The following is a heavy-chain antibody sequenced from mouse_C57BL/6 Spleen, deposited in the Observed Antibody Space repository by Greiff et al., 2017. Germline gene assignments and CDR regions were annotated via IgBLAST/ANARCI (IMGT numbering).Heavy chain of an antibody. CDR1: GYTFTSYW. D-gene: IGHD1-1*01. CDR2: IDPSDSYT. V-gene: IGHV1-69*01. Sequence: VQLQQPGAELVMPGASVKLSCKASGYTFTSYWMHWVKQRPGQGLEWIGEIDPSDSYTNYNQKFKGKSTLTVDKSSSTAYMQLSSLTSEDSAVYYCARSHYYGSPLDYWGQGTTLTVSS. CDR3: ARSHYYGSPLDY. J-gene: IGHJ2*01.